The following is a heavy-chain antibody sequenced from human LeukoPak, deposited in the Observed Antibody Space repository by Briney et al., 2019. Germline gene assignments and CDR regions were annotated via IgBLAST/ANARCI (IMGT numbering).Heavy chain of an antibody. D-gene: IGHD2-2*01. Sequence: GGSLRLSCAASGFTFRSYAMHWVRLAPGKGLEWVSATTGGGDRTYYADSVKGRSTISRDNSKNTLYLQMNSLRADDTAVYYCAKDRATLVVPASSPTNWFDPWGQGTLVTVSS. J-gene: IGHJ5*02. CDR1: GFTFRSYA. V-gene: IGHV3-23*01. CDR2: TTGGGDRT. CDR3: AKDRATLVVPASSPTNWFDP.